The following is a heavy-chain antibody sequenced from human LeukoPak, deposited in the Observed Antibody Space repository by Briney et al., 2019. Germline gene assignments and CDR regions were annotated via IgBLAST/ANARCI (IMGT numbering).Heavy chain of an antibody. Sequence: GGSLRLSCAASGFTFNNYAMNWVRQAPGKGLEWVSYISASSHNKYYADSVKGRFTMSRDNAKNSLSLQMNSLRDEDTAVYYCVKEGSGGPDYWGQGTLVTVSS. CDR1: GFTFNNYA. J-gene: IGHJ4*02. CDR3: VKEGSGGPDY. D-gene: IGHD2-15*01. V-gene: IGHV3-48*02. CDR2: ISASSHNK.